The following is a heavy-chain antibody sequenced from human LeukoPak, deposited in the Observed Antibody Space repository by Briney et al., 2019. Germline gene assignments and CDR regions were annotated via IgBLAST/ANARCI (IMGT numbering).Heavy chain of an antibody. CDR1: GINVKNSY. CDR2: FHSGGST. D-gene: IGHD1-14*01. V-gene: IGHV3-53*01. J-gene: IGHJ3*02. CDR3: AREFRDHGVFDI. Sequence: WGSLRLSCVASGINVKNSYIAWVRQAPGKGLEWVSVFHSGGSTYYTDSVKGRFTISRDNSKNTVYLQMNSLRGEDTAVYYCAREFRDHGVFDIWGQGTMVTVSS.